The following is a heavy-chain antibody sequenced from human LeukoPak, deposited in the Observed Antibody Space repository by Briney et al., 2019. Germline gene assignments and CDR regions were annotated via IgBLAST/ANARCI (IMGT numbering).Heavy chain of an antibody. V-gene: IGHV3-30-3*01. D-gene: IGHD6-19*01. Sequence: PGGSLRLSCAASGFTFSSYAMHWVRQAPGKGLEWVAVISYDGSNKYYADSVKGRFTISRDNSKNTLYLQMNSLRAEDTAVYYCARDRGGSGWGPFDYWGQGTLVTVSS. CDR3: ARDRGGSGWGPFDY. CDR2: ISYDGSNK. CDR1: GFTFSSYA. J-gene: IGHJ4*02.